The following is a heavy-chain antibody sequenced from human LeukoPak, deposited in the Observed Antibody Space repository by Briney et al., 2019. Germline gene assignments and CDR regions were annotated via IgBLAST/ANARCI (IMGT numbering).Heavy chain of an antibody. J-gene: IGHJ4*02. CDR2: ISGSGGST. V-gene: IGHV3-23*01. D-gene: IGHD3-22*01. CDR1: GFTFSSYA. Sequence: GGSLRLSCAASGFTFSSYAMSWVRQAPGKGLEWVSAISGSGGSTYYADSVKGRFTISRDNSKNTLYLQMNSLRAEDTAVYYCAKTGRGSGYYYSESYYFDYWGQGTLVTVSS. CDR3: AKTGRGSGYYYSESYYFDY.